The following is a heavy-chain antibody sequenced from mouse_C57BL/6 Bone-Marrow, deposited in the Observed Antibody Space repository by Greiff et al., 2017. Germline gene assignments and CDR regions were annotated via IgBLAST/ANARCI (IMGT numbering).Heavy chain of an antibody. CDR3: ASDGYYDYFGY. V-gene: IGHV14-3*01. CDR2: LDPANGNT. J-gene: IGHJ2*01. Sequence: VQLKQSVAELVRPGASVKLSCTASGFNINNTYMPWVKQRPEQGLAWIGRLDPANGNTKYAPKFQGKATITADTSSNTAYLQLSSLTSEDTAIYYCASDGYYDYFGYWGQGTTLTVSS. D-gene: IGHD2-3*01. CDR1: GFNINNTY.